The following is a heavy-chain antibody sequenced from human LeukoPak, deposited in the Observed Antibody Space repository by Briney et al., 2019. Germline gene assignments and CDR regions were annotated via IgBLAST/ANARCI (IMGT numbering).Heavy chain of an antibody. J-gene: IGHJ4*02. V-gene: IGHV3-23*01. CDR3: ARDPLWFGELSHFDY. CDR2: ITGSGGSA. CDR1: GFTFTNYV. Sequence: GGSLRLSCAASGFTFTNYVMAWVRQAPGKGLEWVSSITGSGGSAYYADSVKGRFTISRDISKSTLYLQMNSLRVEDTALYYCARDPLWFGELSHFDYWGQGNLVTVSS. D-gene: IGHD3-10*01.